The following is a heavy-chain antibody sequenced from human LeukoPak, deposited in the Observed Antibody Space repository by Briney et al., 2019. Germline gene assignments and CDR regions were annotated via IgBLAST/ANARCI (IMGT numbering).Heavy chain of an antibody. D-gene: IGHD3-9*01. V-gene: IGHV3-30*18. CDR3: ANVGYDILTGPVDY. CDR1: GFTFSSYG. CDR2: ISYDGSNK. Sequence: GGSLRLSCAASGFTFSSYGMHWVRQAPGKGLEWVAVISYDGSNKYYADSVKGRFTISRDNSKNTLYLQMNSLRAVDTAVYYCANVGYDILTGPVDYWGQGTLVTVSS. J-gene: IGHJ4*02.